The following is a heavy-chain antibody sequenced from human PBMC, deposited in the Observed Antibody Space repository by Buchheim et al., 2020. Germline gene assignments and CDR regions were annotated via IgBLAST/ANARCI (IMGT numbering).Heavy chain of an antibody. D-gene: IGHD3-10*01. V-gene: IGHV3-30*18. J-gene: IGHJ4*02. Sequence: QVQLVESGGGVVQPGGSLRLSCAASGFNFSTFGMHWVRQAPGKGLEWVAVTSYDGRNEYYEDSVKGRFTISRDNSQTTLYLQMNSLGAEDTAVYYCAKVGYGSVSYLLRSFDYWGQGTL. CDR3: AKVGYGSVSYLLRSFDY. CDR2: TSYDGRNE. CDR1: GFNFSTFG.